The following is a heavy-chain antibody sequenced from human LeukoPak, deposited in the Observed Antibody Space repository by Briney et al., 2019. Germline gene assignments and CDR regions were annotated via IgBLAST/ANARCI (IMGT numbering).Heavy chain of an antibody. CDR1: VFTVSSNY. CDR3: ASLPGIQQGDAFDI. D-gene: IGHD5-18*01. V-gene: IGHV3-66*01. J-gene: IGHJ3*02. Sequence: GVSLRLPCAASVFTVSSNYMSWVRQAPGKGLECVSFIYSGGSTYFSDSVKGRFTISRDNSKNTLYLQMKRRRAEDTAVYYCASLPGIQQGDAFDIWGQGTMVTVSS. CDR2: IYSGGST.